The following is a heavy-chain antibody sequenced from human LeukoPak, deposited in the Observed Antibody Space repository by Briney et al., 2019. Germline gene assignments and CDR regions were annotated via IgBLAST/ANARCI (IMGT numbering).Heavy chain of an antibody. CDR3: AKLNMIVVAFDY. CDR1: GFTFSGYA. CDR2: ISGSGGST. J-gene: IGHJ4*02. Sequence: PGGSLRLSCAASGFTFSGYAMSWVRQAPGKGLEWVSAISGSGGSTYYADSVKGRFTISRDNSKNTLYLQMNSLRAEDTAVYYCAKLNMIVVAFDYWGQGTLVTVSS. V-gene: IGHV3-23*01. D-gene: IGHD3-22*01.